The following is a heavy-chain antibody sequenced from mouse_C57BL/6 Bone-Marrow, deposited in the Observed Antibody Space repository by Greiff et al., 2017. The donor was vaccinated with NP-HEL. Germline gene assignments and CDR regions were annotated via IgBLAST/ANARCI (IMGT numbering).Heavy chain of an antibody. V-gene: IGHV1-26*01. CDR2: INPNNGGT. J-gene: IGHJ3*01. CDR1: GYTFTDYY. D-gene: IGHD1-1*01. Sequence: EVQLVESGPELVKPGASVKISCKASGYTFTDYYMNWVEQSHGKSLEWIGDINPNNGGTSYNQKFKGKATLTVDKSSSTAYMELRSLTSEDSAVYYCARRDYGSSGFAYWGQGTLVTVSA. CDR3: ARRDYGSSGFAY.